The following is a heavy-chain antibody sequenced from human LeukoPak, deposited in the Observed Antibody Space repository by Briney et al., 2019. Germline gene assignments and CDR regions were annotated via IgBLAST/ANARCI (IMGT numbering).Heavy chain of an antibody. J-gene: IGHJ5*02. CDR2: INHSGST. CDR3: ARGFITIFGVVPNWFDP. V-gene: IGHV4-34*01. Sequence: GSLRLSCAASGFTFSSYSMNWVRQPPGKGLEWIGEINHSGSTNYNPSLKSRVTISVDTSKNQFSLKLSSVTAADTAVYYCARGFITIFGVVPNWFDPWGQGTLVTVSS. D-gene: IGHD3-3*01. CDR1: GFTFSSYS.